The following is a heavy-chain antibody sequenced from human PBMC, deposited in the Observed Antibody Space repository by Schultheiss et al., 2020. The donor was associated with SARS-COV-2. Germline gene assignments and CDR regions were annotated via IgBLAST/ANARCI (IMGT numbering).Heavy chain of an antibody. CDR2: IVVGSGNT. V-gene: IGHV1-58*01. J-gene: IGHJ6*02. CDR3: ARGDPRYYDFWSGRGGMDV. D-gene: IGHD3-3*01. CDR1: GFTFTSSA. Sequence: SVKVSCKASGFTFTSSAVQWVRQARGQRLEWIGWIVVGSGNTNYAQKFQGRVTITADESTSTAYMELSSLRSEDTAVYYCARGDPRYYDFWSGRGGMDVWGQGTTVTVSS.